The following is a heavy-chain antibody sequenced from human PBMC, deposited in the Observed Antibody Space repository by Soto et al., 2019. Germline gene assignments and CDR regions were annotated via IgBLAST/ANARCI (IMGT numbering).Heavy chain of an antibody. Sequence: GWSLRLSCAASGFTFSSYWMSWVRQAPGKGLEWVANIKQDGSEKYYVDYVNGRVTISRDNAKNSLYLQMNRLRAEDTAVYYCARVREPEGAFDIWGQGTMVTVS. CDR1: GFTFSSYW. CDR3: ARVREPEGAFDI. CDR2: IKQDGSEK. J-gene: IGHJ3*02. V-gene: IGHV3-7*03.